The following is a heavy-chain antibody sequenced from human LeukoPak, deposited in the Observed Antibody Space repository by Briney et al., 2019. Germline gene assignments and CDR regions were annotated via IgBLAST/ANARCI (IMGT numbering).Heavy chain of an antibody. CDR3: ARDVQLLNYREGEMTFDP. D-gene: IGHD3-16*01. J-gene: IGHJ5*02. V-gene: IGHV1-18*01. CDR2: ISAYNGNT. CDR1: GGTFSSYA. Sequence: ASVKVSCKASGGTFSSYAISWVRQAPGQGLEWMGWISAYNGNTNYAQKLQGRVTMTTDTSTSTAYMELRSLRSDDTAVYYCARDVQLLNYREGEMTFDPWGQGTLVTVSS.